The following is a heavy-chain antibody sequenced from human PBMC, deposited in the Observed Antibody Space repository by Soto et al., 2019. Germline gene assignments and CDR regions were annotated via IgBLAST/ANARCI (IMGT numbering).Heavy chain of an antibody. J-gene: IGHJ5*02. V-gene: IGHV3-15*01. Sequence: EMHLVDSGGGLVKPGGSLRLSCAASGFTFSHAGMSWVRQAPGKGLEWVGRIKSKADGETKDYGAPVRGRFTIARDDSKDTLYLQMNSLRIEDTAVYYCCVVKRRDQYSTSGYWFDPWGPGTLVTVSS. CDR1: GFTFSHAG. CDR3: CVVKRRDQYSTSGYWFDP. CDR2: IKSKADGETK. D-gene: IGHD2-15*01.